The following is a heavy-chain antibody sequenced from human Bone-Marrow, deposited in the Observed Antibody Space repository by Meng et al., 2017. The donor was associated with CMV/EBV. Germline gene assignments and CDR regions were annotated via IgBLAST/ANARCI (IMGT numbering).Heavy chain of an antibody. CDR3: AKEIAVAGGFDY. Sequence: DVLGFIFSSYDMMGVRQAPGKRLEGVSAISGSGGSTYYADSVKGRFTISRDNSKNTLYLQMNSLRAEDTAVYYCAKEIAVAGGFDYWGQGTLVTVSS. D-gene: IGHD6-19*01. CDR2: ISGSGGST. V-gene: IGHV3-23*01. CDR1: GFIFSSYD. J-gene: IGHJ4*02.